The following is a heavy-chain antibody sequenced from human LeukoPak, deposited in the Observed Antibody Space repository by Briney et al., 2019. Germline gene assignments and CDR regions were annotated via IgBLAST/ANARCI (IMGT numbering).Heavy chain of an antibody. CDR3: ARGGAARPDY. CDR2: IGSNIKSI. CDR1: GFIFSNYG. D-gene: IGHD6-6*01. V-gene: IGHV3-48*01. Sequence: GGSLRLSCTASGFIFSNYGMDWVRQAPGKGLEWVSYIGSNIKSIDYADSVKGRFTISRDNAKNSLFLQMNSLRAEDTAVYYCARGGAARPDYWGQGTLVTASS. J-gene: IGHJ4*02.